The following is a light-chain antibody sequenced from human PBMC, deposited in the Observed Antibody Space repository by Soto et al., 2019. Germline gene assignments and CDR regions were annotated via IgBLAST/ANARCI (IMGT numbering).Light chain of an antibody. CDR1: SSDVGSYNL. Sequence: QSALTQPASVSGSPGQSITISCTGTSSDVGSYNLVSWYQQHPGKAPKLIIYEVSKRPSGVSNRFSGSKSGNTASLTISGLQADDEADYYCCSYAGSSTFVVFGGGTKLTVL. CDR3: CSYAGSSTFVV. J-gene: IGLJ2*01. CDR2: EVS. V-gene: IGLV2-23*02.